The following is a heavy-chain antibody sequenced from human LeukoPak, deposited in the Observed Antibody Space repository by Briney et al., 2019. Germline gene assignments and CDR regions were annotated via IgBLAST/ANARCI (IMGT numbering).Heavy chain of an antibody. D-gene: IGHD3-9*01. CDR3: ARDSRYFDWYTHDAFDI. J-gene: IGHJ3*02. V-gene: IGHV1-46*01. Sequence: ASVKVSCKASGYTFTSYYMHWVRQAPGQGLEWMGIINPSGGSTSYAQKFQGRVTMTRDTSTSTVYMELSSLRSEDTAVYYCARDSRYFDWYTHDAFDIWGQGTMVTVSS. CDR1: GYTFTSYY. CDR2: INPSGGST.